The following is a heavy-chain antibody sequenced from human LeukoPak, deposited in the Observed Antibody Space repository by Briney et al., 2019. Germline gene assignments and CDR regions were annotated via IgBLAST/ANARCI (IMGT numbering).Heavy chain of an antibody. CDR1: GFTFSSYA. D-gene: IGHD1-26*01. CDR2: ISGSRNNT. V-gene: IGHV3-23*01. J-gene: IGHJ6*03. CDR3: ARDPYNGNYGDSYYYYMDV. Sequence: GGSLRLSCAASGFTFSSYAMAWVRQAPGKGLEWVSAISGSRNNTYYADSVKGRFTISRDNSKNTLYLQMNGLRAEDTAIYYCARDPYNGNYGDSYYYYMDVWGKGTAVTISS.